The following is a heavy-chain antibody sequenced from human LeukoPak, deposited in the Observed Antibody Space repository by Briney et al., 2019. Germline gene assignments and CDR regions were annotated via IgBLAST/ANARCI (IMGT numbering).Heavy chain of an antibody. CDR2: IYHTGNT. V-gene: IGHV4-38-2*01. J-gene: IGHJ6*03. CDR3: ARSNYYYYYMDV. Sequence: SETLSLPCAVSDYSIISGYYWGWIRQPPGKGLEWIGNIYHTGNTYYNPSLKSRVTISLDTSKNQFSLKLSSVTAADTAVYYCARSNYYYYYMDVWGKGSTVTVSS. CDR1: DYSIISGYY.